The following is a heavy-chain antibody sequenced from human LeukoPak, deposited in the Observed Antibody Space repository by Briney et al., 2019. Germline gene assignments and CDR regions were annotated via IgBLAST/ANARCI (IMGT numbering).Heavy chain of an antibody. D-gene: IGHD1-7*01. J-gene: IGHJ6*03. Sequence: GGSLRLSCAASGFTFSSYWMHWVRQAPGKGLVWVSRINSDGSSTSYADSVKGRFTISRDNAKNTLYLQMNSLRAEDTAVYYCARVGNWNYGHFYYYMDVWGKGTTVTVSS. V-gene: IGHV3-74*01. CDR2: INSDGSST. CDR3: ARVGNWNYGHFYYYMDV. CDR1: GFTFSSYW.